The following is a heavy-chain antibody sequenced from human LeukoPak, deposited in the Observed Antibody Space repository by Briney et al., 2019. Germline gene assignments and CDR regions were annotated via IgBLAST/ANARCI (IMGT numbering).Heavy chain of an antibody. CDR2: KSYSGTT. CDR1: GGPISPYY. CDR3: ARGEYFGSGSYYWFDP. J-gene: IGHJ5*02. Sequence: PSDTLSLTCTVSGGPISPYYGSWIRQPPGKGREWIAYKSYSGTTKYNPSLMSRVTISVDTPNSQLYLKLSSLTAADTAVYYCARGEYFGSGSYYWFDPWGQGTLATVSS. V-gene: IGHV4-59*13. D-gene: IGHD3-10*01.